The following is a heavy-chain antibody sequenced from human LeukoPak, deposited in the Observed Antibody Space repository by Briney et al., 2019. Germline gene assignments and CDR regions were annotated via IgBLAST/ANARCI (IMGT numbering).Heavy chain of an antibody. J-gene: IGHJ4*02. CDR1: GASISSYY. D-gene: IGHD3-22*01. CDR2: IYYSGST. CDR3: ARVRGYYDSSGYDY. Sequence: KASETLSLTCTVSGASISSYYWSWIRQPPGKGLEWIGYIYYSGSTNYNPALKSRVTISEDTSKNQISLKLSSVTAADTAVYYCARVRGYYDSSGYDYWGQGTLVTVPP. V-gene: IGHV4-59*01.